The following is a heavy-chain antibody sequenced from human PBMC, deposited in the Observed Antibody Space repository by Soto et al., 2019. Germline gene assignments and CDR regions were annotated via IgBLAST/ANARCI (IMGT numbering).Heavy chain of an antibody. CDR3: AREGDDYCSGTRCFHYYGLDV. J-gene: IGHJ6*02. CDR2: IEYNAKNR. D-gene: IGHD2-15*01. Sequence: QVQLVESGGCVVQPGTSLRLSCTASGFTFNSYGIHWVRQAPGKGLEWLALIEYNAKNRFYADSVKGRFSISRDNSRNSVYLQVNGQRAEDTAVYYCAREGDDYCSGTRCFHYYGLDVWGQGKTVIVSS. V-gene: IGHV3-33*05. CDR1: GFTFNSYG.